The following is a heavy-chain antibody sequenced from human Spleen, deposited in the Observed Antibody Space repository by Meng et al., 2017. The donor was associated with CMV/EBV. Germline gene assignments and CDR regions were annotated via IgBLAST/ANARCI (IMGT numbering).Heavy chain of an antibody. CDR1: GYSFGYSW. D-gene: IGHD7-27*01. V-gene: IGHV5-51*01. J-gene: IGHJ3*02. CDR2: IFPGDSTT. Sequence: RGFGYSFGYSWIGWVRQMPWKGLEWMGIIFPGDSTTIYSPSFQGHVPLSADESISTAYLQWSSLKGSDTAMYYCARQDWGPHDAFDTWGQGTMVTVSS. CDR3: ARQDWGPHDAFDT.